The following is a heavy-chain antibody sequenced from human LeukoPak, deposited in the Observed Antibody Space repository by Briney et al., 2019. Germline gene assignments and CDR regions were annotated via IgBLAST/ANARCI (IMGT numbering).Heavy chain of an antibody. CDR2: ISGSGAST. D-gene: IGHD4-17*01. CDR1: GFTFSSCA. V-gene: IGHV3-23*01. CDR3: AKDRYGDYSFDS. J-gene: IGHJ4*02. Sequence: GGCLRLSCAASGFTFSSCAMNWVRQAPGKGLEWVSSISGSGASTYDADSVKGRFTISRDNSKNTLYLQMNSLRAEDTAIYYCAKDRYGDYSFDSWGQGTLVTVSS.